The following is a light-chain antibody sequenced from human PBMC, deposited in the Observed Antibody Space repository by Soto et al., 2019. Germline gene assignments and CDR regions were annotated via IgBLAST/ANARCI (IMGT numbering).Light chain of an antibody. J-gene: IGKJ1*01. CDR2: KAS. V-gene: IGKV1-5*03. Sequence: DIQMTQSPSTLCGAVVERFTITGRASQTISSWLAWYQQKPGKAPKLLIYKASTLKSGVPSRFSGSGSGTEFTLTISSLQPDDFATYYCQHYNSYSEAFGQGTQV. CDR1: QTISSW. CDR3: QHYNSYSEA.